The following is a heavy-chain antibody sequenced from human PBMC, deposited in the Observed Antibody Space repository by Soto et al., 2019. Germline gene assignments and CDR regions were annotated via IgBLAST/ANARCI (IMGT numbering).Heavy chain of an antibody. CDR1: GFTFSTYW. V-gene: IGHV3-7*01. Sequence: GGSLRLSCAASGFTFSTYWMNWVRQAPGKGLEWVANIKHDGSEDHYVDSVKGRFTISRDNAKNPLYLQMNSLRAEDTAVYYCAREGSGWYPDYWGQGTLVTVSS. D-gene: IGHD6-19*01. CDR3: AREGSGWYPDY. CDR2: IKHDGSED. J-gene: IGHJ4*02.